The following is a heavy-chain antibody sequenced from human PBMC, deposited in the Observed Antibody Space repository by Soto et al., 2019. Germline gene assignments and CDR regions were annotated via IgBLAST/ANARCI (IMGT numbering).Heavy chain of an antibody. CDR2: IKSKTDGGTT. CDR1: SVSNAW. Sequence: SVSNAWMNWVRQAPGKGLEWVGRIKSKTDGGTTDYAAPVKGRFTISRDDSKNTLYLQMNSPKTEDTAVYYCTVRIAVAGVGYWGQGTLVTVSS. J-gene: IGHJ4*02. D-gene: IGHD6-19*01. V-gene: IGHV3-15*07. CDR3: TVRIAVAGVGY.